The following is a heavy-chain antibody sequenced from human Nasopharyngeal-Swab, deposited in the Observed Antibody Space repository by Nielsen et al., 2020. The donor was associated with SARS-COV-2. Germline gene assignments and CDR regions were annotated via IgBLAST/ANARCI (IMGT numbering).Heavy chain of an antibody. CDR2: IYPGDSDT. Sequence: GESLKISCTGSGYSFTTYWIDWVRQIPGKGLEWMGIIYPGDSDTRYSPSFQGQVTISADKSISTAYLQWSSLKASDTAMYYCARHGDLIAVAVCWYFDLWGRGTLVTVSS. V-gene: IGHV5-51*01. CDR3: ARHGDLIAVAVCWYFDL. CDR1: GYSFTTYW. D-gene: IGHD6-19*01. J-gene: IGHJ2*01.